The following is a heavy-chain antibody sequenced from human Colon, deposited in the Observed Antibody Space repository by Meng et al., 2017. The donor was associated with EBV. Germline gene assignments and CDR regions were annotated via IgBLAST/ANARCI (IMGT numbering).Heavy chain of an antibody. D-gene: IGHD4-17*01. J-gene: IGHJ4*02. Sequence: QLTESGPGLVRPSGTLSLTCDVSGASITSDNDWWSWVRQPPGKALEWLGEVYHDGSTNYSPSVQSRVTISMDKSKNQFSLKLTSVNAADTAVYYCAREDDYGDYVAYWGQGILVTVSS. V-gene: IGHV4-4*02. CDR1: GASITSDNDW. CDR3: AREDDYGDYVAY. CDR2: VYHDGST.